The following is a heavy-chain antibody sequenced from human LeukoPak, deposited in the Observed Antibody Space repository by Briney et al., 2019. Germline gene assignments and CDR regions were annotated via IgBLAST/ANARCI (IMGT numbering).Heavy chain of an antibody. CDR3: ARDASHCGGDCFLYYFDY. J-gene: IGHJ4*02. V-gene: IGHV1-69*05. Sequence: ASVKVSCKASGGTFSSYAISWVRQAPGQGLEWMGRIIPIFGTANYAQKFQGRVTITTDESTSTAYMELSSLRSEDTAVYYCARDASHCGGDCFLYYFDYWGQGTLVTF. CDR1: GGTFSSYA. CDR2: IIPIFGTA. D-gene: IGHD2-21*02.